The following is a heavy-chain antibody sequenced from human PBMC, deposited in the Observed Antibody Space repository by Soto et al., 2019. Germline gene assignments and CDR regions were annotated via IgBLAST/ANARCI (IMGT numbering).Heavy chain of an antibody. V-gene: IGHV1-69*06. Sequence: QVQLVQSGAEVKKPGSSVKVSCKASGGTFSSYAISWVRQAPGQGLEWMGGIIPIFGTANYAQKFQGRVTVTADKSTSTAYVERSSLRSEDTAVYYCARVTGLAWQLLPPVWFDPWGQGTLVTVSS. CDR2: IIPIFGTA. CDR3: ARVTGLAWQLLPPVWFDP. D-gene: IGHD2-15*01. CDR1: GGTFSSYA. J-gene: IGHJ5*02.